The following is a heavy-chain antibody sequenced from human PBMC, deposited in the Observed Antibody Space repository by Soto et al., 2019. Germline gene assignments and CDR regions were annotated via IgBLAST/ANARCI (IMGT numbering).Heavy chain of an antibody. V-gene: IGHV4-38-2*01. CDR2: ICHGGST. J-gene: IGHJ5*02. Sequence: SETLSLTCAVSGYSISSGYYWGWLRQPPGKGLEWIGSICHGGSTYYNPSLNSRVTLSIDMTNNHVSLILNSVTAADTAVYYCARVGPWVPYYYDGSPYTFENWFDPWGQGTLVTVSS. CDR1: GYSISSGYY. D-gene: IGHD3-22*01. CDR3: ARVGPWVPYYYDGSPYTFENWFDP.